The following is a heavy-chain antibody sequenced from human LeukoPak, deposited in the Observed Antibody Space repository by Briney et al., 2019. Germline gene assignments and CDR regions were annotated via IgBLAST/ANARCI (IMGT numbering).Heavy chain of an antibody. J-gene: IGHJ4*02. D-gene: IGHD3-3*01. CDR3: ARDRLDLYYDFWSGYYTDY. CDR2: ISSSSSYI. V-gene: IGHV3-21*01. CDR1: GFTFISYS. Sequence: GGSLRLSCAASGFTFISYSMNWGRQAPGKGLEWVSSISSSSSYIYYADSVKGRFTISRDNAKNSLYLQMNSLRAEDTAVYYCARDRLDLYYDFWSGYYTDYWGQGTLVTVSS.